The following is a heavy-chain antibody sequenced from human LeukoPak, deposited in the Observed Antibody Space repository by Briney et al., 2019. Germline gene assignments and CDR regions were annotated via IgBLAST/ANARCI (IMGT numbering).Heavy chain of an antibody. J-gene: IGHJ4*02. CDR1: GGTFSSYA. D-gene: IGHD6-13*01. CDR3: AGAGEKDSSWFDY. Sequence: SVKVSCKASGGTFSSYAISWVRQAPGQGLEWMGGIIPIFGTANYAQKFQGRVTITTDESTSTACMELSSLRSEDTAVYYCAGAGEKDSSWFDYWGQGTLVTVSS. CDR2: IIPIFGTA. V-gene: IGHV1-69*05.